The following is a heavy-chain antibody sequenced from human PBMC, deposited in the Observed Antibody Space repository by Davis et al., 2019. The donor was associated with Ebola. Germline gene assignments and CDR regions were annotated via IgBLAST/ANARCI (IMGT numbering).Heavy chain of an antibody. V-gene: IGHV3-33*01. D-gene: IGHD3-3*01. Sequence: GESLKISCAASGFTFSSYGMHWVRQALGKGLEWVAVIWYDGSNKYYADSVKGRFTISRDNSKNTLYLQMNSLRAEDTAVYYCARDIDSIFGVANYYYYGMDVWGQGTTVTVSS. CDR1: GFTFSSYG. J-gene: IGHJ6*02. CDR2: IWYDGSNK. CDR3: ARDIDSIFGVANYYYYGMDV.